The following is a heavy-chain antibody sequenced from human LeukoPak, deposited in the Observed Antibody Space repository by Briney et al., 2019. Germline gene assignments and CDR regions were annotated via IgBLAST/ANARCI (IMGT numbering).Heavy chain of an antibody. CDR2: IIPIPRTA. V-gene: IGHV1-69*04. J-gene: IGHJ4*02. Sequence: GASVKVSCKASGDTFTSNAVSWVRQAPGQGLEWMGRIIPIPRTAEYAQKFQGRLTITADRSTSTAYMELSSLRSEDTAVYYCAKGKGFVGHFDFWGQGTLITVSS. CDR3: AKGKGFVGHFDF. D-gene: IGHD3-3*01. CDR1: GDTFTSNA.